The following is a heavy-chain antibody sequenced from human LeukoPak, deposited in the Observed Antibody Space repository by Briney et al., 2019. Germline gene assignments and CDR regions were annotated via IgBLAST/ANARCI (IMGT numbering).Heavy chain of an antibody. CDR2: VSYDGSNK. J-gene: IGHJ4*02. V-gene: IGHV3-30*03. CDR3: ARDDRWAFDY. CDR1: GFTFSSYG. Sequence: GRSLRLSCAASGFTFSSYGMHWVRQAPGKGLEWVAVVSYDGSNKYYADSLKGRFTISRDNSRNTLYLQMNSLRAEDTAVYYCARDDRWAFDYWGQGTLVTVSS. D-gene: IGHD4-23*01.